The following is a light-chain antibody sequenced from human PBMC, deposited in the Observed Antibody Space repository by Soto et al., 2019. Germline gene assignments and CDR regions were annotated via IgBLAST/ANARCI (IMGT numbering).Light chain of an antibody. CDR2: AAS. V-gene: IGKV1-17*01. CDR1: QGIRKD. CDR3: LKHNSYPWT. Sequence: DIQMTQSPSSLSASVGDRVTITCRASQGIRKDLGWYQQKPGKAPKGLIFAASSLQSGVPSRFSGSGSGTEFSITISSLQPEDSATYYCLKHNSYPWTFGQGTKVEIK. J-gene: IGKJ1*01.